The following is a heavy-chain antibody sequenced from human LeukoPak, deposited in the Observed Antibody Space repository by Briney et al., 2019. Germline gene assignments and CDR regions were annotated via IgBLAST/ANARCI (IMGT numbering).Heavy chain of an antibody. CDR1: GYTFTSYG. J-gene: IGHJ3*02. Sequence: ASVKVSCKASGYTFTSYGISWVRQAPGQGLEWIGWISAYNGNTNYAQKLQGRVTMTTDTSTSTAYMELRSLRSDDTAVYYCARDIDHTDAFDIWGQGTMVTVSS. V-gene: IGHV1-18*01. CDR2: ISAYNGNT. D-gene: IGHD1-26*01. CDR3: ARDIDHTDAFDI.